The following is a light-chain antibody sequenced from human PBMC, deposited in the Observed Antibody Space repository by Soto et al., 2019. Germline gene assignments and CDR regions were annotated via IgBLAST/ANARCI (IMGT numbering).Light chain of an antibody. CDR2: WAS. Sequence: IVMTQSPDSLAVSLGERATINCKSSQSVLYSSHNKNYLAWYQQKPGQPPKLLIYWASTRESGVPDRFSGSGSGTDFTLTISSLQAEDVAVYYCQQYYSTLLTFGGGTKVEIK. CDR3: QQYYSTLLT. J-gene: IGKJ4*01. CDR1: QSVLYSSHNKNY. V-gene: IGKV4-1*01.